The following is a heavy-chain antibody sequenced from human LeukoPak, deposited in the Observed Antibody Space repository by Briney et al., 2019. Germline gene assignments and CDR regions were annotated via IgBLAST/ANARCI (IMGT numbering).Heavy chain of an antibody. CDR1: GGSISSSSYY. CDR2: IYYSGST. Sequence: SSETLSLTCTVSGGSISSSSYYWGWIRQPPGKGLEWIGSIYYSGSTYYNPSLKSRVTISVDTSENQFSLKLSSVTAADTAVYYCARHRQAAAGPFDYWGQGTLVTVSS. CDR3: ARHRQAAAGPFDY. D-gene: IGHD6-13*01. V-gene: IGHV4-39*01. J-gene: IGHJ4*02.